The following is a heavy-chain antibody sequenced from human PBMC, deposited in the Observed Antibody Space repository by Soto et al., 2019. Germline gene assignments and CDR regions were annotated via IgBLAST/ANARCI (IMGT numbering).Heavy chain of an antibody. J-gene: IGHJ4*02. V-gene: IGHV4-39*01. CDR3: ARRQINIAAAGRDWVGYFDY. D-gene: IGHD6-13*01. Sequence: QLQLQESGPGLVKPSETLSLTCTVSGGSISSSSYYWGWIRQPPGKGLEWIGSIYYSGSTYYNPSLKSRVTISVDTSKNQFSLKLSSVTAADTAVYYCARRQINIAAAGRDWVGYFDYWGQGTLVTVSS. CDR2: IYYSGST. CDR1: GGSISSSSYY.